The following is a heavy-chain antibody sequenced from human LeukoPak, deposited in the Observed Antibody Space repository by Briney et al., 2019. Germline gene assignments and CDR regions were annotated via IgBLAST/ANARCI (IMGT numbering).Heavy chain of an antibody. V-gene: IGHV1-18*01. CDR1: GYTFTSYG. J-gene: IGHJ4*02. Sequence: GASVKVSCKASGYTFTSYGINWVRQAPGQGLEWMGWISAYNGNTNYAQKLQDRVTMTTDTSTSTAYMELRSLRSDDTAIYYCARMMSIPVAGHRPLSDYWGQGTLVTVSS. D-gene: IGHD6-19*01. CDR2: ISAYNGNT. CDR3: ARMMSIPVAGHRPLSDY.